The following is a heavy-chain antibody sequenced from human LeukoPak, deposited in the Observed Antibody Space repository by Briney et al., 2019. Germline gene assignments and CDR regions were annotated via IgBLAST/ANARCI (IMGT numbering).Heavy chain of an antibody. CDR3: ARGLGYSGYETMGFDY. CDR2: ISAYNGNT. V-gene: IGHV1-18*01. J-gene: IGHJ4*02. D-gene: IGHD5-12*01. Sequence: ASVTVSCKASGYTFTSYGISWVRQAPGQGLEWMGWISAYNGNTNYAQKLQGRVTMTTDTSTSTAYMELRSLRSDDTAVYYCARGLGYSGYETMGFDYWGQGTLVTVSS. CDR1: GYTFTSYG.